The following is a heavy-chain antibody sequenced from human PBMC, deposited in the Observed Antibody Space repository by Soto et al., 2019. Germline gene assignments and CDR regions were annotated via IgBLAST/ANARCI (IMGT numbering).Heavy chain of an antibody. CDR3: AKDRVVVVPAVQVYYYYYMDV. CDR1: GFTFSSYA. J-gene: IGHJ6*03. CDR2: ISGSGGST. V-gene: IGHV3-23*01. D-gene: IGHD2-2*01. Sequence: GGSLRLSCAASGFTFSSYAMSWVRQAPGKGLEWVSAISGSGGSTYYADSVKGRFTISRDNSKNTLYLQMNSLRAEDTAVYYCAKDRVVVVPAVQVYYYYYMDVWGKGTTVTVSS.